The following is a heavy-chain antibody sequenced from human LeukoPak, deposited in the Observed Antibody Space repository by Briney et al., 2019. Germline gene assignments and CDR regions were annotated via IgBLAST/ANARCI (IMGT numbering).Heavy chain of an antibody. D-gene: IGHD3-10*01. J-gene: IGHJ3*02. CDR1: GYTFTSYA. CDR3: ARPLPHYPMVRGGPPYGGRWRHDAFDI. V-gene: IGHV1-3*01. Sequence: ASVKVSCKASGYTFTSYAMHWVRQAPGQRLEWMGWINAGNGNTKYSQKFQGRVTITRDTSASTAYMELSSLRSEDTAVYYCARPLPHYPMVRGGPPYGGRWRHDAFDIWGQGTMVTVSS. CDR2: INAGNGNT.